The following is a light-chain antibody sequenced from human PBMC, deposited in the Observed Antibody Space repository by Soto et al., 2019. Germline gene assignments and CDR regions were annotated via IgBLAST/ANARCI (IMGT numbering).Light chain of an antibody. CDR2: EVS. CDR1: SSDVGGYNY. V-gene: IGLV2-8*01. Sequence: QSVLTQPPSASGSPGQSVTISCTGTSSDVGGYNYVSWYQQHPGKAPKLMNYEVSKRPSGVPDRFSGSKSGTSASLAITGLQAEDEADYYCQSYDSSLSGYVFGTGTKVTVL. CDR3: QSYDSSLSGYV. J-gene: IGLJ1*01.